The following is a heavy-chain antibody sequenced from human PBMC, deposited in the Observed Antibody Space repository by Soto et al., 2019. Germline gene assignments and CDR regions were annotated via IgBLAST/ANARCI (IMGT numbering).Heavy chain of an antibody. CDR1: GGTFNSYA. Sequence: QVQLVQSGAEVKKPESSVRVSCKASGGTFNSYAITWVRQAPGQGLEWMGGTIPMFGTTNYAEKFQGRVTITADETTHTAYMELSSRRSGDTAVYYCTRCGIRYNSIGYYLGIDGMDVWGQGTTVIVSS. CDR2: TIPMFGTT. CDR3: TRCGIRYNSIGYYLGIDGMDV. J-gene: IGHJ6*02. V-gene: IGHV1-69*12. D-gene: IGHD3-22*01.